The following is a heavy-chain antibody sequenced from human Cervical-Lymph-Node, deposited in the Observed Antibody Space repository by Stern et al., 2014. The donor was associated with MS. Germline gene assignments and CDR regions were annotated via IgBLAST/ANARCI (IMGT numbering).Heavy chain of an antibody. CDR1: GFSLRKAGMG. CDR2: IFPNDEK. D-gene: IGHD2-21*01. V-gene: IGHV2-26*01. J-gene: IGHJ5*02. Sequence: QVTLRESGPVLVKSTETLTLTCTVSGFSLRKAGMGVSWIRQPPGKALEXLAHIFPNDEKSYRTSLKSRLTISKDTSKSQVVLTMTNMDPLDTATYYCARTLLLFGDFSSRWFDPWGQGTLVTVSS. CDR3: ARTLLLFGDFSSRWFDP.